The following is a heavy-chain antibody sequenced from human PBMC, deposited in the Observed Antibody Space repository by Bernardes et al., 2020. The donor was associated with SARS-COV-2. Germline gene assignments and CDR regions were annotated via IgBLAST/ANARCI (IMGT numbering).Heavy chain of an antibody. J-gene: IGHJ6*02. Sequence: AAAQVSCKASGYTFTGYYMHWVRQAPGQGLEWMGWITPNSGGTTYAQKFQGWVTMTRDTSISTAYMELSRLRSDDTAVYYCARAGSYGYYYYYGMDVWGQGTTVTVS. CDR2: ITPNSGGT. CDR1: GYTFTGYY. D-gene: IGHD5-18*01. V-gene: IGHV1-2*04. CDR3: ARAGSYGYYYYYGMDV.